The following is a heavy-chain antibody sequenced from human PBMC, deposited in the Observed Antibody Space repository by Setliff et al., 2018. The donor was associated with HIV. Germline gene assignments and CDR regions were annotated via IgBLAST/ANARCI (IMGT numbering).Heavy chain of an antibody. CDR2: IIPFTGTT. V-gene: IGHV1-69*16. D-gene: IGHD1-26*01. Sequence: SVKVSCKASGGTFNTYTITWVRQAPGQGLEWMGGIIPFTGTTNYAQKFQGRVTITTDESRSIVYMEVSSLRSEDTAVYYCATKYSGSYLGPYYFDYWGQGTLVTVSS. CDR1: GGTFNTYT. CDR3: ATKYSGSYLGPYYFDY. J-gene: IGHJ4*02.